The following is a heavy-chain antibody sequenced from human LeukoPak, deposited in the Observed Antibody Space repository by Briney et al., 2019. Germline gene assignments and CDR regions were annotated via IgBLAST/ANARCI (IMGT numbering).Heavy chain of an antibody. J-gene: IGHJ6*02. D-gene: IGHD5-12*01. CDR1: GFTFSSFY. V-gene: IGHV3-53*01. Sequence: GGSLRLSCVASGFTFSSFYMSWVRQAPGKGLEWVSVIYTGGGTFYADPVKGRFTISRDNSKNTLFLQMDSLRAEDTAVYYCARARGYSGYESKWYFYGMDVWGQGTPVTVSS. CDR3: ARARGYSGYESKWYFYGMDV. CDR2: IYTGGGT.